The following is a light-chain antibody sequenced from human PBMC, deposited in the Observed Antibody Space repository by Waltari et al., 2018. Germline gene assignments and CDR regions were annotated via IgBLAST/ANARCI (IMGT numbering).Light chain of an antibody. J-gene: IGKJ1*01. CDR3: QQYGSSPGT. Sequence: EIVLTQSPGTLSLSPGARATLSCRASQSVSSSYLAWYQQKPGQAPRLLIYGASSRATGIPDRFSGSGSGTDFTLTISRLEPEDFAVYYCQQYGSSPGTFGPGTKVEIK. V-gene: IGKV3-20*01. CDR2: GAS. CDR1: QSVSSSY.